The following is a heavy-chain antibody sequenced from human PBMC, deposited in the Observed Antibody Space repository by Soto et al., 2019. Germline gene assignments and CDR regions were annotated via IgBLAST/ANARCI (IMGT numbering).Heavy chain of an antibody. Sequence: EVQLLESGGGLVQPGGSLRLSCADSGFTFSSYAMSWVRQAPGKGLEWVSGITGSGTNTYYADSVKGRFTISRDNSKSTLYLQTNSLRAEDTAVYYCVAKKIAAIPPTNWGQGTLVTVSS. CDR1: GFTFSSYA. CDR2: ITGSGTNT. J-gene: IGHJ4*02. CDR3: VAKKIAAIPPTN. D-gene: IGHD6-13*01. V-gene: IGHV3-23*01.